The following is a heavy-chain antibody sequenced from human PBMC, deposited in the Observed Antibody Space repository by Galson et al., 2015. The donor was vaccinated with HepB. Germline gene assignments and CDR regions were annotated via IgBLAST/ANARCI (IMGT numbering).Heavy chain of an antibody. D-gene: IGHD6-13*01. CDR3: AKDMDYRSSWPRSFDY. CDR2: ISWNSGTI. V-gene: IGHV3-9*01. J-gene: IGHJ4*02. CDR1: GFTFDDYA. Sequence: SLRLSCAASGFTFDDYAMNWVRRAPGKGLEWVSGISWNSGTIGYAVSVKGRFTISRDNAKNSLYLQMNSLRGEDTALYYCAKDMDYRSSWPRSFDYWGQGTLVTVSS.